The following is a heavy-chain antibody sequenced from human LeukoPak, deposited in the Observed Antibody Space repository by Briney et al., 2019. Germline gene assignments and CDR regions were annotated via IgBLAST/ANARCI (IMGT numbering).Heavy chain of an antibody. D-gene: IGHD5-12*01. CDR1: GFTFSDYY. Sequence: GGSLRLSCAASGFTFSDYYMSWIRQAPGKGLEWVSYISSSGSTIYYADSVKGRFTISRDNAKNSLYLQMNSLRAEDTAVYYCAGERGGYDLRYYYYYMDVWGKGTTVTISS. V-gene: IGHV3-11*04. CDR3: AGERGGYDLRYYYYYMDV. J-gene: IGHJ6*03. CDR2: ISSSGSTI.